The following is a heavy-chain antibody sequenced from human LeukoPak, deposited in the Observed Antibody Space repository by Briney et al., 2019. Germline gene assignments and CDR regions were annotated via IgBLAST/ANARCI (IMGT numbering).Heavy chain of an antibody. CDR3: ARRLWQKIWFGELYAFDI. J-gene: IGHJ3*02. CDR1: GGSISSSSYY. Sequence: KPSETLSLTCTVSGGSISSSSYYWGWIRQPPGKGLEWIGSIYYSGSTYYNPSLKSRVTISVDTSKSQFSLKLSSVTAADTAVYYCARRLWQKIWFGELYAFDIWGQGTMVTVSS. V-gene: IGHV4-39*01. CDR2: IYYSGST. D-gene: IGHD3-10*01.